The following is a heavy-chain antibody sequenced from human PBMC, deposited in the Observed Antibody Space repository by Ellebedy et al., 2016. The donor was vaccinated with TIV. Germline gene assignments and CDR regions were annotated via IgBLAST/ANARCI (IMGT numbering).Heavy chain of an antibody. D-gene: IGHD5-18*01. V-gene: IGHV4-39*07. CDR3: ARGSYGSWFFDL. CDR2: IYYSGST. CDR1: GGSISTSTYY. Sequence: MPSETLSLTCTVSGGSISTSTYYRGWIRQPPGKGLEWIGSIYYSGSTYYNPSLKSRVTISVDTSKKQFSLRMRSVTAADTAVYYCARGSYGSWFFDLWGRGTLVTVSS. J-gene: IGHJ2*01.